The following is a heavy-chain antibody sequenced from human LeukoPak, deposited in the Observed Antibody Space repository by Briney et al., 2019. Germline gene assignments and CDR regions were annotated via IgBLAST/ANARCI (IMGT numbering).Heavy chain of an antibody. CDR2: IYYSGST. CDR1: ADSISSSRDY. V-gene: IGHV4-39*01. Sequence: SQTLSPTCTVAADSISSSRDYSGWIRQPPWKGLEWIGSIYYSGSTDSNPSLKRRVTMSVETSKNQFSLNLSSVTAEDTAVYFCARLERSGSYFLQVWGQGTLVTVSS. J-gene: IGHJ1*01. CDR3: ARLERSGSYFLQV. D-gene: IGHD3-10*01.